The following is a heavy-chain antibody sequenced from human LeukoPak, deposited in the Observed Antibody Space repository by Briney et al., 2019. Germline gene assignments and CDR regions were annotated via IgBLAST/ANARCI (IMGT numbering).Heavy chain of an antibody. CDR3: ARWHTSGNNYYYDY. Sequence: GGSLRLSCAASGFTVSSNYMSWVRQAPGKGLEWVSVIYSGGSTYYADSVKGRFAISRDNSKNTLYLQMNSLRAEDTAVYYCARWHTSGNNYYYDYWGQGTLVTVSS. J-gene: IGHJ4*02. CDR1: GFTVSSNY. V-gene: IGHV3-53*01. D-gene: IGHD3-22*01. CDR2: IYSGGST.